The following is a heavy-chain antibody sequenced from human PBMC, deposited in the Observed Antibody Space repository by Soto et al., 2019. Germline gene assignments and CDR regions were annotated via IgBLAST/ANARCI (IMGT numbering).Heavy chain of an antibody. D-gene: IGHD3-3*01. Sequence: SETLSLTCTVSGGSISSYYWSWIRQPPGKGLEWIGYIYYSGSTNYNPSLKSRVTISVDTSKNQFSLKLSSVTAADTAVYYCARVVNDLTTYYDFWSGSQGDYYYYYMDVWGKGTTVTVSS. CDR2: IYYSGST. J-gene: IGHJ6*03. CDR3: ARVVNDLTTYYDFWSGSQGDYYYYYMDV. CDR1: GGSISSYY. V-gene: IGHV4-59*01.